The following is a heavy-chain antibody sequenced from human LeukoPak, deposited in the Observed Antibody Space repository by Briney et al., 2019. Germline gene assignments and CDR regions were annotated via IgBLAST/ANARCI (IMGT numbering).Heavy chain of an antibody. Sequence: TGGSLRLSCSTSGFTFSHYAMHWVRQAPGKGLEWVAVIWNDGSDKYYGDSVKGRFTISRDNSQKTVYLQLSSLRVEDTAVYYRAKDAERGFDFSNSLQSWGQGTLVTVSS. V-gene: IGHV3-33*06. CDR1: GFTFSHYA. CDR3: AKDAERGFDFSNSLQS. D-gene: IGHD4-11*01. CDR2: IWNDGSDK. J-gene: IGHJ4*02.